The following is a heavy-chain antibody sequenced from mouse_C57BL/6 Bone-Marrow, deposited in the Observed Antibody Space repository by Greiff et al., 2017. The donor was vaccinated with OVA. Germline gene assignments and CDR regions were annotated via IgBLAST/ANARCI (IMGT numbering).Heavy chain of an antibody. CDR2: IYPRSGNT. J-gene: IGHJ3*01. V-gene: IGHV1-81*01. CDR3: ARRAQATFVY. Sequence: QVQLQQSGAELARPGASVKLSCKASGYTFTSYGISWVKQRTGQGLEWIGEIYPRSGNTYYNEKFKGKATLTADKSSSTAYMELRSLTSEDSAVYFCARRAQATFVYWGQGTLVTVSA. D-gene: IGHD3-2*02. CDR1: GYTFTSYG.